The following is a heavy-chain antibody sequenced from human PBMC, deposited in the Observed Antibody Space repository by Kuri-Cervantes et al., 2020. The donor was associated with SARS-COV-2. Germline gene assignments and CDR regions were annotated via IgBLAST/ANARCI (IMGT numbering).Heavy chain of an antibody. J-gene: IGHJ3*02. Sequence: SETLSLTCTVSGGSISSGDYYWSWIRQPPGKVLEWIGYIYYSGSTNYNPSLKSRVTISINTSRNQFSLKLNSVTAADTAMYYCARVPSWGYIDAFDIWGQGTMVTVSS. V-gene: IGHV4-61*08. CDR1: GGSISSGDYY. CDR3: ARVPSWGYIDAFDI. CDR2: IYYSGST. D-gene: IGHD1-1*01.